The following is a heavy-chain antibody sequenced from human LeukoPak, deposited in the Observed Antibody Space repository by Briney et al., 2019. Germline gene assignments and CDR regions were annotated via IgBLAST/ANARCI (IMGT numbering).Heavy chain of an antibody. Sequence: GASLTVSCKASGYTFTSYDITWVRQSAGQGLEWMGWINPNSGSKGFAPKFRGRVTMTTDTSINTAYMELSGLTSGDTAVYFCARVSDGSDYYYYMDVWGEGTTVTVSS. CDR1: GYTFTSYD. V-gene: IGHV1-8*01. J-gene: IGHJ6*03. CDR3: ARVSDGSDYYYYMDV. D-gene: IGHD1-14*01. CDR2: INPNSGSK.